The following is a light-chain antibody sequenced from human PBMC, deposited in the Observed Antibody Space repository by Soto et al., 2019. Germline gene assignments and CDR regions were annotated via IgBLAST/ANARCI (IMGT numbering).Light chain of an antibody. CDR2: DVS. Sequence: QSVLTQPASVSGSPRQSITISCTGTSSDVGGYNYVSWYQQHPGKAPKLMIYDVSNRPSGVSNRFSGSKSGNTASLTISGLQAEDEADYYCSSYTTSSPHVVFGGGTKVTVL. V-gene: IGLV2-14*01. CDR1: SSDVGGYNY. CDR3: SSYTTSSPHVV. J-gene: IGLJ2*01.